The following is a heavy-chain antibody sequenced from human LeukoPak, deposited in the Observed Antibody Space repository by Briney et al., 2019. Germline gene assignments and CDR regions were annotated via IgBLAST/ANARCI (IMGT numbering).Heavy chain of an antibody. CDR1: GYTFTSYG. CDR2: ISAYNGNT. CDR3: ARVIAVAGTRYFDY. J-gene: IGHJ4*02. D-gene: IGHD6-19*01. Sequence: GASVKVSCKASGYTFTSYGISWVRQAPGQGLEWMGCISAYNGNTNYAQKLQGRVAMTTDTSTGTAYMELRSLRSDDTAVYYCARVIAVAGTRYFDYWGQGTLVTVSS. V-gene: IGHV1-18*01.